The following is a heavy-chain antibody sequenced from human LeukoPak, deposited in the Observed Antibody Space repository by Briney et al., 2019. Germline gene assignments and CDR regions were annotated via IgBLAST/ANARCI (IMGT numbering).Heavy chain of an antibody. CDR1: GDTVSSNDAG. CDR2: TYYRSKWYN. V-gene: IGHV6-1*01. Sequence: PSQTLSLTCVISGDTVSSNDAGWHWIRQSPSRGLEWLGNTYYRSKWYNDYAGSVKSRITINADTSKNHFSLQLKSVTPEDTAVYYCAREPHYYDSGRELDYWGQGTLVTVSS. CDR3: AREPHYYDSGRELDY. J-gene: IGHJ4*02. D-gene: IGHD3-10*01.